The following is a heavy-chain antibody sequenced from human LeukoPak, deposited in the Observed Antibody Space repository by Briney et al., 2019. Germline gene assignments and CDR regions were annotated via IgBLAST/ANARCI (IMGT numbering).Heavy chain of an antibody. CDR2: IIPIFGTA. D-gene: IGHD5-12*01. CDR3: ARDQNPYSGYDLSAFDI. V-gene: IGHV1-69*13. Sequence: SVKVSCKASGGSFSSYAISWVRQAPGQGLEWMGGIIPIFGTANYAQKFQGRVTITADESTSTAYMELSSLRSEDTAVYYCARDQNPYSGYDLSAFDIWGQGTMVTVSS. CDR1: GGSFSSYA. J-gene: IGHJ3*02.